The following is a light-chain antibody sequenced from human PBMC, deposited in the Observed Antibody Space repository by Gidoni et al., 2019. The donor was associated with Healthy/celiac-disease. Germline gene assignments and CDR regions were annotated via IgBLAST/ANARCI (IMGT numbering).Light chain of an antibody. J-gene: IGKJ3*01. Sequence: DIQLPQSPSFLSASVRDRVTITCRASQGISSYLAWYQQKPGKAPKLLIYAASTLQSGVPSRFSGSGSGTEVTLTISSLQPEDFATYYCQQLNSYPLFTFGPGTKVDIK. V-gene: IGKV1-9*01. CDR2: AAS. CDR3: QQLNSYPLFT. CDR1: QGISSY.